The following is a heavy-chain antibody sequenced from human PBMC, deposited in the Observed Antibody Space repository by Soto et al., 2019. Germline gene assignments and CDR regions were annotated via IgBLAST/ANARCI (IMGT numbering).Heavy chain of an antibody. D-gene: IGHD6-19*01. V-gene: IGHV4-61*01. J-gene: IGHJ4*02. CDR3: ARDSRARSGWTYYFDS. Sequence: SETLSLTCTVSGGSVSSGSYYWSWIRQPPGKGLEWIGYIYYSGSTNYNPSLKSRVTISVDTSKNQFSLKLSSVTAADTAVYYCARDSRARSGWTYYFDSWRQGTLVTVSS. CDR2: IYYSGST. CDR1: GGSVSSGSYY.